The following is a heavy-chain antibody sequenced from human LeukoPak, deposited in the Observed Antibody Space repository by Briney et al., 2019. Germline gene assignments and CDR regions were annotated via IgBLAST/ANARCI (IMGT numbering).Heavy chain of an antibody. J-gene: IGHJ3*02. CDR2: INPNSGGT. D-gene: IGHD3-10*01. CDR3: ARGAYGSGWEAFDI. V-gene: IGHV1-2*02. CDR1: GYTFTGYY. Sequence: GASVKVSCKASGYTFTGYYRHWVRQAPGQGLEWMGWINPNSGGTNYEQNFQGRVTMTRDTSISTAYMELSRLRSDDTAVYYCARGAYGSGWEAFDIWGQGTMVTVSS.